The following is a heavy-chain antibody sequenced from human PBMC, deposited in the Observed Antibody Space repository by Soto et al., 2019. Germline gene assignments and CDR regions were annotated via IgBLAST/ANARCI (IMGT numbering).Heavy chain of an antibody. CDR3: TTDIPFSSLGELSLLPFDY. J-gene: IGHJ4*02. CDR1: GFTFSNAW. CDR2: IKSKTDGGTT. V-gene: IGHV3-15*07. D-gene: IGHD3-16*02. Sequence: EVQLVESGGGLVKPGGSLRLSCAASGFTFSNAWMNWVRQAPGKGLEWVGRIKSKTDGGTTDYAAPVKGRFTISRDDSKNTLYLQMNSLKTEDTAVYYCTTDIPFSSLGELSLLPFDYWGQGTLVTVSS.